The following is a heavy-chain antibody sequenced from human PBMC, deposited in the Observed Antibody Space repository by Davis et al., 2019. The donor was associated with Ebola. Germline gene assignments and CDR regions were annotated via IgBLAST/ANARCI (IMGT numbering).Heavy chain of an antibody. D-gene: IGHD3-10*01. CDR3: ARENYRGSGSYYKAPGDNWFDP. V-gene: IGHV3-7*01. CDR1: GGSISGSNYY. Sequence: PGGSLRLSCTVSGGSISGSNYYWGWIRQAPGKGLEWVANINQDGSEKYYVDSVKGRLTISRDNAKSSLYLQMNSLRAEDTAVYFCARENYRGSGSYYKAPGDNWFDPWGQGTLVTVSS. J-gene: IGHJ5*02. CDR2: INQDGSEK.